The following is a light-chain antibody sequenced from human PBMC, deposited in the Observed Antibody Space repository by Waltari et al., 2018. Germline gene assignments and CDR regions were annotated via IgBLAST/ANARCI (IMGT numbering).Light chain of an antibody. CDR1: QGIANY. CDR2: AAA. CDR3: QHLKSYPPGVT. J-gene: IGKJ4*01. V-gene: IGKV1-9*01. Sequence: DIQLTQSPLFLSASVGDRVTVTCRASQGIANYLAWYQQKPGKAPKLLIYAAATLQGGVPSRFSGSGSGAECTLTISSLQPEDFATYYCQHLKSYPPGVTFGGGTKVEIK.